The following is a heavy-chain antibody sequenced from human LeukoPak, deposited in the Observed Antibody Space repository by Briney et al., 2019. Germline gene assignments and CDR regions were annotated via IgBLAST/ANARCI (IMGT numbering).Heavy chain of an antibody. Sequence: ASVKVSCKASGGTFSSYAISWVRQAPGQGLEWMGWINTDNGNTNYAQKLQGRVTMTTDTSTTTAYMELRSLRSDDTAVYYCGRVPWYYGSGTPKFWGYYGMDVWGQGTTVTVSS. J-gene: IGHJ6*02. CDR1: GGTFSSYA. D-gene: IGHD3-10*01. CDR3: GRVPWYYGSGTPKFWGYYGMDV. CDR2: INTDNGNT. V-gene: IGHV1-18*01.